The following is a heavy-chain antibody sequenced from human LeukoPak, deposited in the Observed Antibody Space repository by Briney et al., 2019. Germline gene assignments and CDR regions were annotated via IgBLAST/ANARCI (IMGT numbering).Heavy chain of an antibody. CDR1: GGTFSSYA. CDR2: IIPIFGTA. D-gene: IGHD5-24*01. V-gene: IGHV1-69*05. Sequence: ASVRVSCKASGGTFSSYAISWVRQAPGQGLEWMGGIIPIFGTANYAQKFQGRVTITTDESTSTAYMELSSLRSEDTAVYYCARDGGDGYNNDYFDYWGQGTLVTVSS. CDR3: ARDGGDGYNNDYFDY. J-gene: IGHJ4*02.